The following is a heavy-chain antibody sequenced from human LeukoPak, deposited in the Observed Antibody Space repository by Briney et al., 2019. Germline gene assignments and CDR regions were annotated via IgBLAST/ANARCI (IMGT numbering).Heavy chain of an antibody. J-gene: IGHJ5*02. Sequence: PGGSLRLSCAASGFTFSSYGMSWVRQAPGKGLEWVSAISGSASSTWYADSVKGRFTISRDNSKNTLYLQMNSLRAEDTAVYYCAKDASTVPGANWFEPRGQGTLVTVSS. V-gene: IGHV3-23*01. D-gene: IGHD4-17*01. CDR2: ISGSASST. CDR3: AKDASTVPGANWFEP. CDR1: GFTFSSYG.